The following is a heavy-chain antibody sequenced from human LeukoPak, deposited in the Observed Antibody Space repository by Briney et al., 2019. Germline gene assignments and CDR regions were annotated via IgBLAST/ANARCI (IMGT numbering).Heavy chain of an antibody. Sequence: PGRSLRLSCAASGFTFSSYGVHWVRQAPGKGLEWVAVISYDGSNKYYADSVKGRFTISRDNSKNTLYLQMNSLRAEDTAVYYCANTAMVWGQGTLVTVSS. CDR2: ISYDGSNK. V-gene: IGHV3-30*18. CDR1: GFTFSSYG. CDR3: ANTAMV. J-gene: IGHJ4*02. D-gene: IGHD5-18*01.